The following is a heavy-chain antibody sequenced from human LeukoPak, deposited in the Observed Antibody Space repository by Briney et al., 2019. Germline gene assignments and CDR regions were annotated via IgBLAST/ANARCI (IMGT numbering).Heavy chain of an antibody. CDR1: GFTVSSNY. CDR2: IYSGGST. J-gene: IGHJ4*02. CDR3: ARAFDSSENY. Sequence: GESLRLSCAASGFTVSSNYMSWVRQAPGKGLEWVSVIYSGGSTYYADSVKGRFTISRHNSKNTLYLQMNSLRAEDTAVYYCARAFDSSENYWGQGTLVTVSS. D-gene: IGHD6-19*01. V-gene: IGHV3-53*04.